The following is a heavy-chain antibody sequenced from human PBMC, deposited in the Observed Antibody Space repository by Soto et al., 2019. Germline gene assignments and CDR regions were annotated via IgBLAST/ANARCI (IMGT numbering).Heavy chain of an antibody. Sequence: EVQLLESGGGLVQPGGSLRLSFAASGFTFSSYAMSWVRQAPGKGLEWVSAVSGSGGSTYYADSVKGRFTISRDNSKNTLYLQMNSLGAEYSAGYYCAKVIAAAGTRYWFDPWGQGTLVTVSS. CDR3: AKVIAAAGTRYWFDP. V-gene: IGHV3-23*01. CDR1: GFTFSSYA. J-gene: IGHJ5*02. D-gene: IGHD6-13*01. CDR2: VSGSGGST.